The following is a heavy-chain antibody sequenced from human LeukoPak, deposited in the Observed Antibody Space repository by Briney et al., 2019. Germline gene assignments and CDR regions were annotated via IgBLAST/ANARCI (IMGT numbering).Heavy chain of an antibody. V-gene: IGHV3-23*01. Sequence: GGSLRLSCAASGLTFSSCAMSWVRQAPGKGPEWVSVISASGASTYYADSVRGRFTISRDNSKNTLYLQMSSLRAEDTAVYYCAKRASDWYCFDYWGQGNLVTVSS. CDR2: ISASGAST. CDR1: GLTFSSCA. CDR3: AKRASDWYCFDY. J-gene: IGHJ4*02. D-gene: IGHD3-9*01.